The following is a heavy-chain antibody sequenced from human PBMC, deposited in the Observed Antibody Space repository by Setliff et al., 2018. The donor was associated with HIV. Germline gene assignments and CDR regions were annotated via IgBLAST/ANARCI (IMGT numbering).Heavy chain of an antibody. D-gene: IGHD2-2*01. Sequence: ASVKVSCKASGYAFTSYAMNWVRQAPGQGLEWMGWINTNTGNPTYAQGFTGRFVFSLDTSVSTAYLQISSLKAENTAVYYCARDQPYCSSTSCLNWFDPWGQGTLVTVSS. J-gene: IGHJ5*02. V-gene: IGHV7-4-1*02. CDR3: ARDQPYCSSTSCLNWFDP. CDR2: INTNTGNP. CDR1: GYAFTSYA.